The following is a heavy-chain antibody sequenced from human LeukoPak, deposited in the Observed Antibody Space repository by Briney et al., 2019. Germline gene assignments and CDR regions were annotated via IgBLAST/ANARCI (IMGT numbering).Heavy chain of an antibody. CDR1: GYTFTSYD. D-gene: IGHD3-9*01. Sequence: ASVKVSCKASGYTFTSYDINWVRQAPGQGLEWMGWMNPNSGNTGYAQKFQGRVTMTRNTSISTAYMELSSLRSEDTAVYYCARVAPQGLRYFDWFTYYYGMDVWGQGTTVTVSS. CDR3: ARVAPQGLRYFDWFTYYYGMDV. V-gene: IGHV1-8*01. J-gene: IGHJ6*02. CDR2: MNPNSGNT.